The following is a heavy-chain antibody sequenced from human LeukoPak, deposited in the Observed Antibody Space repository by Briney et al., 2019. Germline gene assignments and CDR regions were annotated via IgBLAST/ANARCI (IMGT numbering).Heavy chain of an antibody. CDR3: ASYHYYDSSGYYPTHPYYFDY. Sequence: GASVKDSFKASGYTFTGYYMHWVRQAPGQGLEWMGWINPNSGGTNYAQKFQGRVTMTRDTSISTAYMELSRLRSDDTAVYYCASYHYYDSSGYYPTHPYYFDYWGQGTLVTVSS. CDR1: GYTFTGYY. V-gene: IGHV1-2*02. J-gene: IGHJ4*02. CDR2: INPNSGGT. D-gene: IGHD3-22*01.